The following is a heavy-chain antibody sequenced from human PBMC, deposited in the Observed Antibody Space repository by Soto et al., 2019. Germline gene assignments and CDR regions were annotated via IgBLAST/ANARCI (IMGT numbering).Heavy chain of an antibody. J-gene: IGHJ6*02. CDR3: ARNMRWGIAAAGNYGMDV. Sequence: PSPTLSLTCAISGDSVSSNSAAWNWIRQSPSRGLEWLGRTYYRSKWYNDYAVSVKSRITINPETSKNQFSLQLNSVTPEDTAVYYCARNMRWGIAAAGNYGMDVWGQGTTVTVSS. CDR2: TYYRSKWYN. V-gene: IGHV6-1*01. CDR1: GDSVSSNSAA. D-gene: IGHD6-13*01.